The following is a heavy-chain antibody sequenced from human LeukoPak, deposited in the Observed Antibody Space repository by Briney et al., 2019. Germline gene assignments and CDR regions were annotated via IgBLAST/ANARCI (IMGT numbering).Heavy chain of an antibody. V-gene: IGHV1-69*01. CDR1: GGTFSSYA. Sequence: SVKVSCKASGGTFSSYAISWVGQAPGQGLEWMGGIIPIFGTANYAQKFQGRVTITADESTSTAYMELSSLRSEDTAVYYCAREAAAGQYFQHWGQGTLVTVSS. J-gene: IGHJ1*01. CDR2: IIPIFGTA. D-gene: IGHD6-13*01. CDR3: AREAAAGQYFQH.